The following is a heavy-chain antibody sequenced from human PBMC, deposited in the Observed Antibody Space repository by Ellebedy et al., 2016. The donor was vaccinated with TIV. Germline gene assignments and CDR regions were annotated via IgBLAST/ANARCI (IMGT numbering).Heavy chain of an antibody. V-gene: IGHV4-61*05. CDR1: GGSISSSSYH. J-gene: IGHJ2*01. CDR3: ARVVVVITGDWYFDL. D-gene: IGHD3-22*01. Sequence: MPSETLSLTCSVSGGSISSSSYHRGWIRQPPGKGLEWIGYIYYSGSTNYNPSLKSRVTISVDTSKNQFSLKLSSVTAADTAVYYCARVVVVITGDWYFDLWGRGTLVTVSS. CDR2: IYYSGST.